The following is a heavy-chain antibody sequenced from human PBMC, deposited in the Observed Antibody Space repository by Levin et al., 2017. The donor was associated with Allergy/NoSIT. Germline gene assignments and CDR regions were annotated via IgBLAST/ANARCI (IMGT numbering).Heavy chain of an antibody. CDR3: ARMTHRPQHLAYYDYYMDV. V-gene: IGHV4-59*08. CDR1: GGSISSYY. Sequence: SETLSLTCTVSGGSISSYYWSWIRQPPGKGLEWIGYIYYSGSTNYNPSLKSRVTISVDTSKNQFSLKLSSVTAADTAVYYCARMTHRPQHLAYYDYYMDVWGKGTTVTVSS. J-gene: IGHJ6*03. D-gene: IGHD6-13*01. CDR2: IYYSGST.